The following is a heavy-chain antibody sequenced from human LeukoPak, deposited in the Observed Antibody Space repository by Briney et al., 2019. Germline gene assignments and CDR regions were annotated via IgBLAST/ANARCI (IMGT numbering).Heavy chain of an antibody. J-gene: IGHJ4*02. CDR3: ATAWSY. CDR1: QFTFKNYW. V-gene: IGHV3-74*01. D-gene: IGHD2-21*02. CDR2: ISPDGSST. Sequence: GGSLRLSCVASQFTFKNYWTHWVRQAPGRGLVWLSYISPDGSSTRYADSVRGRFTISRDNAKNTLYLQMNSLRAEDTAVYFCATAWSYWGQGTLVTVSS.